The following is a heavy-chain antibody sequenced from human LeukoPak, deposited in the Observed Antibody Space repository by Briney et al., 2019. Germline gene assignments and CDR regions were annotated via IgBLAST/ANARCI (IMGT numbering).Heavy chain of an antibody. CDR1: GDSISSDGYA. V-gene: IGHV4-34*01. J-gene: IGHJ4*02. CDR3: ARRRLGSGWDDY. Sequence: SETLSLTCAVSGDSISSDGYAWSWIRQPPGKGLEWIGEINHSGSTNYNPSLKSRVTISVDTSKNQFSLKLSSVTAADTAVYYCARRRLGSGWDDYWGQGTLVTVSS. D-gene: IGHD6-19*01. CDR2: INHSGST.